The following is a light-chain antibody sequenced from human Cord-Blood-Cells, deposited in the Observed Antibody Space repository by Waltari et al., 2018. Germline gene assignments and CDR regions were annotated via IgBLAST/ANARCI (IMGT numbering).Light chain of an antibody. CDR2: YAS. J-gene: IGKJ1*01. CDR3: QQRSNWPRT. V-gene: IGKV3-11*01. CDR1: QSVSSY. Sequence: EIVLTQSPATLSLSPGERATLSCRASQSVSSYLAWYHQKPGQAPRLLIYYASNRATGIPARFSGSGSGTDFTLTISSLEPEDFAVYYCQQRSNWPRTFGQGTKVEIK.